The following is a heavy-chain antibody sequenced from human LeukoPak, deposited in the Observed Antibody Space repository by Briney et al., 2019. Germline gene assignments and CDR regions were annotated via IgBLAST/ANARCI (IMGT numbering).Heavy chain of an antibody. CDR2: ISRSGGST. CDR1: GFTFSSYA. D-gene: IGHD3-22*01. V-gene: IGHV3-23*01. J-gene: IGHJ4*02. CDR3: AKDLLPDADYYDSSGYDY. Sequence: PGGSLRLSCAASGFTFSSYAVSWVRQAPGKGLEWVSDISRSGGSTYYADSVKGRFTISRDNSKNTLYLQMNSLRAEDTAIYYCAKDLLPDADYYDSSGYDYWGQGTLVTVSP.